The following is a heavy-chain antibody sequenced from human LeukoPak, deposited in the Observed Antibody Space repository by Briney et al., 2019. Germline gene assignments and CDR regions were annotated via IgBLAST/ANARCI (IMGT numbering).Heavy chain of an antibody. CDR1: GFTFDDYG. CDR3: AKDHRAYCGGDCVDFDY. V-gene: IGHV3-30*02. CDR2: IRYDGSNK. Sequence: PGGSLRLSCAASGFTFDDYGMSWVRQAPDKGLEWVAFIRYDGSNKYYADPVKGRFTISRDNSKNTLYLQMNSLRAEDTAVYYCAKDHRAYCGGDCVDFDYWGQGTLVTVSS. D-gene: IGHD2-21*02. J-gene: IGHJ4*02.